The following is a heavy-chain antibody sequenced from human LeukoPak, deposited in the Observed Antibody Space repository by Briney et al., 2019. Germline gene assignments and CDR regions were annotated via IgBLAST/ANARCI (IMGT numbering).Heavy chain of an antibody. Sequence: GGSLRLSCAASGFTFSSYAMTWVRQAPGKGLEWVSSIVTNGVSPKYADSVKGRFTISRDNSKDTLYLQMSSLRAEDTAVYYCASGVVIVVVPAAPGDYYYGMDVWGQGTTVTVSS. CDR3: ASGVVIVVVPAAPGDYYYGMDV. V-gene: IGHV3-23*01. CDR1: GFTFSSYA. D-gene: IGHD2-2*03. CDR2: IVTNGVSP. J-gene: IGHJ6*02.